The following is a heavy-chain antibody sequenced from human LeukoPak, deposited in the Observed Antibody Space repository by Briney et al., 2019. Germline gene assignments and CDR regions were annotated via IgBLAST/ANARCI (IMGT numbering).Heavy chain of an antibody. J-gene: IGHJ4*02. Sequence: ASVKVSCKTSGYTFTAYYIHWVRQAPGQGLEWMGWINPNSGGTKYAQKFQGGATMTRDTSLSTAYVELSRLRSDDTAVYYCARDSGKYYYDTSGYYYPHWGQGTLVTVSS. CDR1: GYTFTAYY. CDR3: ARDSGKYYYDTSGYYYPH. V-gene: IGHV1-2*02. D-gene: IGHD3-22*01. CDR2: INPNSGGT.